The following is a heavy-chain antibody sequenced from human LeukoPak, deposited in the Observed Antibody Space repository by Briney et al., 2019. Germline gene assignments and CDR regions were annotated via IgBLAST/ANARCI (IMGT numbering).Heavy chain of an antibody. CDR2: GSGHYSGST. CDR3: ARRMGRHMVRYGMDV. Sequence: SETLSLTCAVSGDSISSSPYYWGWIRQPPGKGLEWIGSGSGHYSGSTYYNPSLKSRVTISVDTSKNQFSLKLSSVTAADTAVYYCARRMGRHMVRYGMDVWGQGTTVTVSS. V-gene: IGHV4-39*01. CDR1: GDSISSSPYY. D-gene: IGHD3-10*01. J-gene: IGHJ6*02.